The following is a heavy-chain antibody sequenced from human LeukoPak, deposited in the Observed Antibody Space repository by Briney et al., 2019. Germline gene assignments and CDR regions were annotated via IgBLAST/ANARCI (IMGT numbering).Heavy chain of an antibody. CDR3: ARDGVGSSSWYSLGFDY. J-gene: IGHJ4*02. CDR1: GGTFSSYA. V-gene: IGHV1-69*13. D-gene: IGHD6-13*01. Sequence: SVKVSCKASGGTFSSYAISWVRQAPGQGLEWMGGIIPIFGTANYAQKFQGRVTITADESTSTAYMELSSLRSEDTAVYYCARDGVGSSSWYSLGFDYWGQGTLVTVSS. CDR2: IIPIFGTA.